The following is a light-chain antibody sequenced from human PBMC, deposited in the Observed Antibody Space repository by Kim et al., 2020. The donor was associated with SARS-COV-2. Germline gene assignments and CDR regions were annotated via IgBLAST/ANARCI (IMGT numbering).Light chain of an antibody. Sequence: QPASISCRSSQSLVHHNGNTYLSWLHPRPGQPPRLLIYQISNRFSGVPDRFSGSGAGTDFTLTISRVEPEDVGVYFCIQATVFPRTFGQGTKLEI. CDR2: QIS. CDR1: QSLVHHNGNTY. CDR3: IQATVFPRT. V-gene: IGKV2-24*01. J-gene: IGKJ2*01.